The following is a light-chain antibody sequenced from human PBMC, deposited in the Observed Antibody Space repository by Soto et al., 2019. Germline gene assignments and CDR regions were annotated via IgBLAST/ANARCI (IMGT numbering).Light chain of an antibody. J-gene: IGKJ2*01. V-gene: IGKV3-20*01. CDR2: GAS. CDR1: QSVSSTY. CDR3: QQYGSSPPFT. Sequence: EIVLTQSPGTLSLSPGERATLSCRASQSVSSTYLGWYQQKPGQAPRLLIYGASSRATGIPDRFSGSGSGTDVTLTISRLEPEDFVVYYCQQYGSSPPFTFGQGTKLEIK.